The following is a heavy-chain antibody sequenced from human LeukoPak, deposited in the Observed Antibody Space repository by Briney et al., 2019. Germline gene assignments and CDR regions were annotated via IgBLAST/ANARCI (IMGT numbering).Heavy chain of an antibody. CDR2: IYYSGST. CDR3: AVGQYGDPRFDY. J-gene: IGHJ4*02. Sequence: PSETLSLTRTVSGGSISSYYWSWIRQPPGKGLEWIGYIYYSGSTNYNPSLKSRVTISVDTSKNQFSLKLSSVTAADTAVYYCAVGQYGDPRFDYWGQGTLVTVSS. CDR1: GGSISSYY. V-gene: IGHV4-59*01. D-gene: IGHD4-17*01.